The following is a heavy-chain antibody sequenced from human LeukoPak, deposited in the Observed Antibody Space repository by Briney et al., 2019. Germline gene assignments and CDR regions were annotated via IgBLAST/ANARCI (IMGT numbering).Heavy chain of an antibody. CDR2: ISSSSSYI. J-gene: IGHJ4*02. Sequence: NPGGSLRLSCAASGFTLSSYSMNWVRQAPGKGLEWVSSISSSSSYIYYADSVKGRFTISRDNAKNSLYLQMNSLRAEDTAVYYCARKSNWGMGGFDYWGQGTLVTVSS. CDR1: GFTLSSYS. V-gene: IGHV3-21*01. D-gene: IGHD7-27*01. CDR3: ARKSNWGMGGFDY.